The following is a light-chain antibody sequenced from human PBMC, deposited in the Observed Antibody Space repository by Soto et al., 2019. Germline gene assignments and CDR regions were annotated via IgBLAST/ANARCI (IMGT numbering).Light chain of an antibody. Sequence: QAVVTQDPSLTVSPGGTVTLTCGSSTGAVTSNHHPYWFQQKAGQAPRTLIYDTSNTHSWTPARFSGSLLGDNAALTLSGAHPEDEAHYYCLLSYNAARVFGGGTKLTVL. CDR3: LLSYNAARV. V-gene: IGLV7-46*01. J-gene: IGLJ2*01. CDR1: TGAVTSNHH. CDR2: DTS.